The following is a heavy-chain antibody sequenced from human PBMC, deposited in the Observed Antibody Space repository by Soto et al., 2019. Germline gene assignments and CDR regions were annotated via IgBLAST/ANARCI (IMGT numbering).Heavy chain of an antibody. CDR3: ARDRGTTRTQYYYGMDV. D-gene: IGHD3-10*01. Sequence: PSETLSLTCTVSGGSISSGGYYWSWIRQHPGKGLEWIGYIYYGGSTYYNPSLKSRVTISVDTSKNQFSLKLSSVTAADTAVYYCARDRGTTRTQYYYGMDVWGQGTTVTVSS. J-gene: IGHJ6*02. CDR2: IYYGGST. V-gene: IGHV4-31*03. CDR1: GGSISSGGYY.